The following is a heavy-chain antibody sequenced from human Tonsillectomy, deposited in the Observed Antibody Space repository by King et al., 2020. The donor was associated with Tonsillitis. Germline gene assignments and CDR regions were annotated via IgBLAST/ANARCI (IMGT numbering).Heavy chain of an antibody. CDR2: VSAYNGNT. Sequence: QLVQSGAEVKKPGASVKVSCKASGYTFTSYGISWVRQAPGQGLEWMGWVSAYNGNTNYAQKVQGRVTMTTDTSTSTAFMELRSLRSDDAAVYYCARSLEYEFWRGVGWYFAYWGQGTLVTVSS. D-gene: IGHD3-3*01. J-gene: IGHJ4*02. CDR1: GYTFTSYG. V-gene: IGHV1-18*01. CDR3: ARSLEYEFWRGVGWYFAY.